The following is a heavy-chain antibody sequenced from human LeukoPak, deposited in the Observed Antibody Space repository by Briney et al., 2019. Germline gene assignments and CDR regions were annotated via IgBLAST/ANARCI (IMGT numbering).Heavy chain of an antibody. D-gene: IGHD5/OR15-5a*01. CDR2: IRYDGSDK. Sequence: GRSLRLSCAASGFTFSNYGMHWVRQAPGKGLEWVSFIRYDGSDKYYADPVKGRFTISRDKSKNTLYLQMNSLRAEDTAVYYCAKDVSDYFDYWGQGTLVTVSS. J-gene: IGHJ4*02. V-gene: IGHV3-30*02. CDR1: GFTFSNYG. CDR3: AKDVSDYFDY.